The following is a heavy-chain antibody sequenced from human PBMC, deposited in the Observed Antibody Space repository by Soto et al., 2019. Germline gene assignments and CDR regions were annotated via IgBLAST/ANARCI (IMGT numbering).Heavy chain of an antibody. J-gene: IGHJ4*02. D-gene: IGHD3-16*02. CDR3: ARGDTRLAELSHND. Sequence: SETLSLTCVVSGGSVTSGGHSWSWIRQAPGKGLEWVGSVYQSKSAYYNPSLRSRVAISVDRSNNQVSLRMTSVTAADTAIYYCARGDTRLAELSHNDWGQGKLVTVS. CDR2: VYQSKSA. CDR1: GGSVTSGGHS. V-gene: IGHV4-30-2*01.